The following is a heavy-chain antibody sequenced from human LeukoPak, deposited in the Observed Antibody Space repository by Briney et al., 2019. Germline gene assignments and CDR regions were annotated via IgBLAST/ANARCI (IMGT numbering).Heavy chain of an antibody. J-gene: IGHJ4*02. CDR2: IYYSGST. V-gene: IGHV4-39*01. CDR3: ARHRRSRFDY. Sequence: SETPAITCTVSGGSISSSTYYWGWIRQPPGKGLEWIGSIYYSGSTYHNSSLKSRVTISVDTSKNQFSLRLISVTAEDTAVYYCARHRRSRFDYWGQGTLVMVSS. D-gene: IGHD4-17*01. CDR1: GGSISSSTYY.